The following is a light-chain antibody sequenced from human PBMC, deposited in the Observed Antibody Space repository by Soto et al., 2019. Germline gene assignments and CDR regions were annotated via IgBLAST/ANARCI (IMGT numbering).Light chain of an antibody. Sequence: EIVLTQSPGTLSLSPGERATLSCRASQSVSSSYLAWYQQKPGQAPRLLIYGASSRATGIPDRFSGSGSGTDFNLTISRLEPEDFAVYYCQQYCSSPYTFGQGTKLEIK. CDR1: QSVSSSY. V-gene: IGKV3-20*01. CDR2: GAS. CDR3: QQYCSSPYT. J-gene: IGKJ2*01.